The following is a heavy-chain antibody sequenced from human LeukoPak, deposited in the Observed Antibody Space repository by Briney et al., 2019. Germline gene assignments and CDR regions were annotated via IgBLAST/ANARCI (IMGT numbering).Heavy chain of an antibody. CDR1: GGSFSGYY. J-gene: IGHJ6*03. CDR3: ARGSPGVVPAAPNAYYYYYYYMDV. Sequence: KASETLSLTCAVYGGSFSGYYWSWIRQPPGKGLEWIGEINHSGSTNYNPSLKSRVTISVDTSKNQFSLTLSSVTAADTAVYYCARGSPGVVPAAPNAYYYYYYYMDVWGKGTTVTISS. D-gene: IGHD2-2*01. V-gene: IGHV4-34*01. CDR2: INHSGST.